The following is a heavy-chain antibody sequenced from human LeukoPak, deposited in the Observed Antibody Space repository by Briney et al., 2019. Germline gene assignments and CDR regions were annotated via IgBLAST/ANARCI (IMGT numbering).Heavy chain of an antibody. D-gene: IGHD5-18*01. Sequence: SETLSLTCAVYGGSFSGYYWSWIRQPPGKGLEWIGEINHSGSTNYNPSLKSRVTISVDTPKNQFSLKLSSVTAADMAVYYCARGKVFEWYSYGFYFDYWGQGTLVTVSS. CDR3: ARGKVFEWYSYGFYFDY. CDR2: INHSGST. V-gene: IGHV4-34*01. J-gene: IGHJ4*02. CDR1: GGSFSGYY.